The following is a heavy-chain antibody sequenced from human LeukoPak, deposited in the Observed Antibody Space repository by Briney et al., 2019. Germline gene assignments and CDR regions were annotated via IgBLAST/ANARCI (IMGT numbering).Heavy chain of an antibody. V-gene: IGHV4-30-2*01. Sequence: KASQTLSLTCAVSGGSISSGGYSWSWIRQPPGKGLEWIGYIYHSGSTYYNPSLKSRVTISVDRSKNQFSLKLSSVTAADTAVYYCARDRSGGGTFDYWGQGTLVTVSS. D-gene: IGHD3-10*01. CDR2: IYHSGST. CDR1: GGSISSGGYS. J-gene: IGHJ4*02. CDR3: ARDRSGGGTFDY.